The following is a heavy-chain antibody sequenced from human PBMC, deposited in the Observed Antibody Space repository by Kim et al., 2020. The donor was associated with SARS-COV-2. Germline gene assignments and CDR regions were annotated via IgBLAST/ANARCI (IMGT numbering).Heavy chain of an antibody. CDR3: AIDIMITFVGVIPTDYY. D-gene: IGHD3-16*02. Sequence: GGSLRLSCAASGFTFSSYGMHWVRQAPGKGLDWVSVISYDGSNKYYADSVKGRFTVSRDNSKNTLYLQMNSLRAEDTAVYYCAIDIMITFVGVIPTDYY. J-gene: IGHJ6*01. CDR1: GFTFSSYG. V-gene: IGHV3-30*03. CDR2: ISYDGSNK.